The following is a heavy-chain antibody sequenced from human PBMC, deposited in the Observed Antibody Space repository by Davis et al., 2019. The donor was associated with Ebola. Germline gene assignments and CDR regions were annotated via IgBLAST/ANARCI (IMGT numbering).Heavy chain of an antibody. D-gene: IGHD1-14*01. J-gene: IGHJ6*02. CDR3: ARGGETVTGTASHGMDV. CDR2: ISYDGSKT. V-gene: IGHV3-30*03. Sequence: GESLKISCAASGFTFSIYGMHWISHAPGKGLEWVAFISYDGSKTFYADSVKGRFTISRDNSKNTLYLQMDSLTAEDTAVYYCARGGETVTGTASHGMDVWGQGTTVTVSS. CDR1: GFTFSIYG.